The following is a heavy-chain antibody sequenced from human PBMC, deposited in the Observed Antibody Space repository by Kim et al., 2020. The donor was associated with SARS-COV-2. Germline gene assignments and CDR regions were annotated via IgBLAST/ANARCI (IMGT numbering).Heavy chain of an antibody. D-gene: IGHD6-13*01. V-gene: IGHV4-39*01. CDR1: GGSISSSSYD. J-gene: IGHJ4*02. CDR3: ARQATSSWI. CDR2: IYYTGST. Sequence: SETLSLTCTVSGGSISSSSYDWGWIRQPPGKGLEWIGSIYYTGSTYYNPSLKSRVTISIDTSKNQFSLKLSSVTAADTAVVYCARQATSSWIWGQGTLVTVSS.